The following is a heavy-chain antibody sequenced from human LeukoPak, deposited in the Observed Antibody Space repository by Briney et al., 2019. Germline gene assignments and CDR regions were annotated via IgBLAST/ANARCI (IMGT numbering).Heavy chain of an antibody. V-gene: IGHV4-39*07. Sequence: PSETLSLTCTVSGGSISSSSYYWGWIRQPPGKGLEWIGSLYYSGSTYYNPSLKSRVTISVDTSKNQFSLKLSSVTAADTAVYYCARIVAPADYYYYYYMDVWGKGTTVTVSS. CDR2: LYYSGST. D-gene: IGHD2-21*01. CDR1: GGSISSSSYY. J-gene: IGHJ6*03. CDR3: ARIVAPADYYYYYYMDV.